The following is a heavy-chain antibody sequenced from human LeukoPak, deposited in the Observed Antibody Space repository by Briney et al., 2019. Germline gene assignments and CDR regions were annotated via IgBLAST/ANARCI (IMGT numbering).Heavy chain of an antibody. D-gene: IGHD3-22*01. CDR1: GFTFGDYA. V-gene: IGHV3-49*04. Sequence: PGRSLRLSCTASGFTFGDYAMSWVRQAPGEGLEWVGFIRSKPYGGTTEYAASVKGRFTISRDDSESITYLQMNSLKTEDKAVYYCTRGDYYDSSGYYLLFDYWGQGTLVTVSS. J-gene: IGHJ4*02. CDR3: TRGDYYDSSGYYLLFDY. CDR2: IRSKPYGGTT.